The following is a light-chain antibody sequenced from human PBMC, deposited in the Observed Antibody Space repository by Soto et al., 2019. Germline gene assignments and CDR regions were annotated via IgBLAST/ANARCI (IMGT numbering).Light chain of an antibody. V-gene: IGKV1-39*01. CDR1: QSISSN. J-gene: IGKJ1*01. CDR2: AAS. Sequence: DIQMTQSPSSLSASVGDRVTITCRASQSISSNLNWYQQKPGNVPKLLIYAASILQSGVPSRFSGSGSGTDFTLTISSLQPEDFATYYCQQSYSSPPTFGQGTKVDIK. CDR3: QQSYSSPPT.